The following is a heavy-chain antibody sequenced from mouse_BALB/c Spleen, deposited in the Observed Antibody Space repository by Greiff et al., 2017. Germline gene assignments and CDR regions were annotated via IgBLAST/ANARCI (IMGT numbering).Heavy chain of an antibody. Sequence: EVQLQQSGPGLVKPSQSLSLTCSVTGYSITSGYYWNWIRQFPGNKLEWMGYISYDGSNNYNPSLKNRISITRDTSKNQFFLKLNSVTTEDTATYYCATRYYGSRNWYFDVWGAGTTVTVSS. CDR1: GYSITSGYY. J-gene: IGHJ1*01. CDR2: ISYDGSN. V-gene: IGHV3-6*02. D-gene: IGHD1-1*01. CDR3: ATRYYGSRNWYFDV.